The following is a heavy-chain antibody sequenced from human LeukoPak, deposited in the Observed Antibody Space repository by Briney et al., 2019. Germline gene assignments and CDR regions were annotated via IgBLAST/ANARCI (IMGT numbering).Heavy chain of an antibody. V-gene: IGHV1-18*04. CDR2: ISAYNGNT. Sequence: ASVKVSCKASGYTFTSYGISWVRQAPGQGLEWMGWISAYNGNTNYSQKLQGRVTMTTDTSTSTAYMELRSLRSDDTAVYYCARVLCSGGSCPADYWGQGTLVTVSS. CDR3: ARVLCSGGSCPADY. J-gene: IGHJ4*02. D-gene: IGHD2-15*01. CDR1: GYTFTSYG.